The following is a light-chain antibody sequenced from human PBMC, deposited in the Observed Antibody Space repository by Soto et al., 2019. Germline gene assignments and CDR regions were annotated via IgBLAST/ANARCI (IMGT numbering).Light chain of an antibody. CDR1: SSNIGNYT. Sequence: QSVLTQPPSASGTPGQRVTISCSGSSSNIGNYTVNWYQQLPGTAPKLLIYSNNQRPSGVPDRFSASKSGTSASLAISGLQSEDETDYYCEAWDDSLNGPVFGGGTKLTVL. V-gene: IGLV1-44*01. CDR2: SNN. CDR3: EAWDDSLNGPV. J-gene: IGLJ3*02.